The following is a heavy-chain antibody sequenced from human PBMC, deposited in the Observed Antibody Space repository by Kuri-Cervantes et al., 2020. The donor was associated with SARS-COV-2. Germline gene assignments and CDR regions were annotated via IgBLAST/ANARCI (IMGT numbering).Heavy chain of an antibody. Sequence: GSSLKISCAASGFTFSGHWIHWVRQAPGKGLVWVSRIYPDGSYTNNADSVKGRFTLSRDNAKNMLFLQMNSLRAEDTAVYYCVRDGDHWNFDYWGQGTLVTVSS. V-gene: IGHV3-74*01. CDR3: VRDGDHWNFDY. D-gene: IGHD1-1*01. CDR1: GFTFSGHW. J-gene: IGHJ4*02. CDR2: IYPDGSYT.